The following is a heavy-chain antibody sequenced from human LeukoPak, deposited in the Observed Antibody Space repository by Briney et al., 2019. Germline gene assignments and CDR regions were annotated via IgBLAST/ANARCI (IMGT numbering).Heavy chain of an antibody. CDR3: ARYGSGTSYITNYFDY. V-gene: IGHV3-7*04. CDR1: GFMFNSYW. CDR2: IKQDGSDK. J-gene: IGHJ4*02. Sequence: NPWGSLRLSCAASGFMFNSYWMSWIRQAPGKGLEWVANIKQDGSDKYYVDSVKGRLTISRDNAKNSLYLQMNSLRAEDTAVYYCARYGSGTSYITNYFDYWGQGTLVTVSS. D-gene: IGHD3-10*01.